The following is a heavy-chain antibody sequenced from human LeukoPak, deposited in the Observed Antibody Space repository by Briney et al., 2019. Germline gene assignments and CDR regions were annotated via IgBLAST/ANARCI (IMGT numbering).Heavy chain of an antibody. CDR3: AKLVYSNYGLDY. CDR1: GFTFSSYG. Sequence: GGSLRLSCAASGFTFSSYGMHWVRQAPGKGLEWVAVISYDGSNKYYADSVKGRFTISRDNSKNTLYLQMNSLRAEDTAVYYCAKLVYSNYGLDYWGQGTLVTVSS. V-gene: IGHV3-30*18. CDR2: ISYDGSNK. D-gene: IGHD4-11*01. J-gene: IGHJ4*02.